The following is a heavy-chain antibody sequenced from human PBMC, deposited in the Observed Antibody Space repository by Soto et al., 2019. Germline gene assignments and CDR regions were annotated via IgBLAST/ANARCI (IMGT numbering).Heavy chain of an antibody. CDR3: AKFTLPRYNWNSLFDP. Sequence: GGSLRLSCAASGFTFSSYAMSWVRQAPGKGLEWVSAISGSGGSTYYADSVKGRFTISRDNSKNTLYLQMNSLRAEDTAVYYCAKFTLPRYNWNSLFDPWGQGTLVTVSS. D-gene: IGHD1-7*01. J-gene: IGHJ5*02. CDR2: ISGSGGST. CDR1: GFTFSSYA. V-gene: IGHV3-23*01.